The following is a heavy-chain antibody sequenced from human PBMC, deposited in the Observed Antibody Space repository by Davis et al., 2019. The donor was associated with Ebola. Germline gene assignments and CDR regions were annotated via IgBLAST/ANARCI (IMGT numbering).Heavy chain of an antibody. J-gene: IGHJ4*02. V-gene: IGHV3-74*01. Sequence: HTGGSLRLSCAASGFTFSSYWMHWVRQAPGKGLVWVSRISSDGSSTSYADSVKGRFTISRDNAKNTLYLQMNSLRAEDTAVYYCARGRYFDWLLYSEFDYWGQGTLVTVSS. CDR2: ISSDGSST. CDR1: GFTFSSYW. D-gene: IGHD3-9*01. CDR3: ARGRYFDWLLYSEFDY.